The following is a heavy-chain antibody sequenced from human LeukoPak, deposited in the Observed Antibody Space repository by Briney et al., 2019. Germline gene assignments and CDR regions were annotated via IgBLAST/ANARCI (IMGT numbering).Heavy chain of an antibody. CDR2: AYYSGSD. CDR1: GGSISSGSYY. D-gene: IGHD6-19*01. Sequence: PSQTLSLTCTVSGGSISSGSYYWSWIRQPPGKGLEWIGYAYYSGSDEYNPSLRSRVTMSADASRNQFSLTLNSVTAADTAIYYCATLNIESSSGWFFRSWGQGTLVSVSS. J-gene: IGHJ5*02. CDR3: ATLNIESSSGWFFRS. V-gene: IGHV4-61*01.